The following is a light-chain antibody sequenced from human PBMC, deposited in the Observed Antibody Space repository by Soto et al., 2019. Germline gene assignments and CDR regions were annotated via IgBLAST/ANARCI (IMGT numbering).Light chain of an antibody. CDR2: DDD. V-gene: IGLV1-51*01. CDR3: SAWDGSMSTGV. CDR1: SSNIGNHF. J-gene: IGLJ3*02. Sequence: QSVLTQPPSVSAAPGQKVTISCSGSSSNIGNHFVSWYQQVPGTAPTLLIYDDDKRPSGIPDRYSGSKSGTSATLGITGLQSGDEADYSCSAWDGSMSTGVFGRGTKVTLL.